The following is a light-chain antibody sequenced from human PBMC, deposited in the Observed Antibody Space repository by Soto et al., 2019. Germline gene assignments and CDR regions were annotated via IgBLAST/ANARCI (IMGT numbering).Light chain of an antibody. V-gene: IGLV2-14*02. CDR2: EGT. CDR1: SSDFGSYSV. Sequence: QSALTQPASVSGSPGQSITISCTGTSSDFGSYSVVSWYQQHPGKAPKLLIYEGTKRPSGVSRRFSGSESGNTASLTISGLQAEDEADYYCSSYTSSDTLVFGGGTKLTVL. CDR3: SSYTSSDTLV. J-gene: IGLJ3*02.